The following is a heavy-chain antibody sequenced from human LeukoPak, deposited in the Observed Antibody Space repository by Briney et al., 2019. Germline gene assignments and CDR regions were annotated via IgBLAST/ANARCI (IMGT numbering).Heavy chain of an antibody. CDR2: INPNSGGT. CDR3: ARDPECITIFGVVTYDAFDI. V-gene: IGHV1-2*02. CDR1: GYTFTGYY. D-gene: IGHD3-3*01. Sequence: GASVKVSCKASGYTFTGYYMHWVRQAPGQGLEWMGWINPNSGGTNYAQKFQGRVTMTRDTSISTAYMELSRLRSDDTAVYYCARDPECITIFGVVTYDAFDIWGQGTMVTVSS. J-gene: IGHJ3*02.